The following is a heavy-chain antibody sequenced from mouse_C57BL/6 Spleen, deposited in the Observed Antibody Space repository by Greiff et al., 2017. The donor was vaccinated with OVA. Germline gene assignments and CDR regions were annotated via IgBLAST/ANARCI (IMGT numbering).Heavy chain of an antibody. Sequence: VQLQQSGAELVKPGASVKISCKASGYAFSSYWMNWVKQRPGKGLEWIGQIYPGDGDTNYNGKFKGKATLTADKSSSTAYMQLSSLTSEDSAVYFWARSGTGTWGYFDYWGQGTTRTVSA. CDR3: ARSGTGTWGYFDY. CDR1: GYAFSSYW. V-gene: IGHV1-80*01. CDR2: IYPGDGDT. J-gene: IGHJ2*01. D-gene: IGHD4-1*01.